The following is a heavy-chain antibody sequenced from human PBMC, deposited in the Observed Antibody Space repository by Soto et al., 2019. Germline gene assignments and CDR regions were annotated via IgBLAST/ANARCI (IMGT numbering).Heavy chain of an antibody. J-gene: IGHJ5*02. D-gene: IGHD3-22*01. CDR1: GYAFTSYG. V-gene: IGHV1-18*01. Sequence: ASVKVSCKASGYAFTSYGISWVRQAPGQGLEWMGWISAYNGNTNYAQKLQGRVTMTTDTSTSTAYMELRSLRSDDTAVYYCARVRYYASSGYYEDPWGQGTLVTVSS. CDR2: ISAYNGNT. CDR3: ARVRYYASSGYYEDP.